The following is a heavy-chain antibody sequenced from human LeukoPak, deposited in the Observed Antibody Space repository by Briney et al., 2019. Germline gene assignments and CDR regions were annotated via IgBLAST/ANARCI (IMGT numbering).Heavy chain of an antibody. J-gene: IGHJ4*02. Sequence: AGGSLRLSCAASGFTFSDYYMSWIRQAPGKGLEWVSYISSSGSTIYYADSVKGRFTISRDNAKNSLYLQMNSLRAEDTAVYYCAREQLALPVGFDYWGQGTLVTVSS. V-gene: IGHV3-11*01. CDR1: GFTFSDYY. CDR3: AREQLALPVGFDY. D-gene: IGHD6-6*01. CDR2: ISSSGSTI.